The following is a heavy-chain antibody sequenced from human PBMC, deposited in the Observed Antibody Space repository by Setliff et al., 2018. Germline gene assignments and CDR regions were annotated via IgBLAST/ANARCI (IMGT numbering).Heavy chain of an antibody. D-gene: IGHD2-8*02. J-gene: IGHJ4*02. V-gene: IGHV4-59*03. CDR1: GASISSYF. CDR2: ISPTGTT. Sequence: PSETLSLTCSVSGASISSYFWSWIRQPPGKGLEWIGLISPTGTTNYNPSLMSRVAISVDTSKNQFSLKLSSVTAADTALYYCTVYNTGSSKDHYWGQGTPVTVSS. CDR3: TVYNTGSSKDHY.